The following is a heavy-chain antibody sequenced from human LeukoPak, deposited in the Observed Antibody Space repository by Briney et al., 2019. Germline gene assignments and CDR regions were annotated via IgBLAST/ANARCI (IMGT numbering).Heavy chain of an antibody. CDR3: AKGYSRTAASYFDY. CDR1: GFTFSSYA. V-gene: IGHV3-23*01. CDR2: ISGSGASA. J-gene: IGHJ4*02. Sequence: PGGSLRLSCAASGFTFSSYAMSWVRQAPGKGLKWVSPISGSGASADYADSVKGRFDTSSDNSNNTLYLQMNSLTAEDTGVYYCAKGYSRTAASYFDYWGQGSLVTVSS. D-gene: IGHD6-25*01.